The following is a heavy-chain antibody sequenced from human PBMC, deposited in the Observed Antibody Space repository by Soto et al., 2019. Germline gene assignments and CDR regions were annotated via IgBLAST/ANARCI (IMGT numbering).Heavy chain of an antibody. CDR3: ARAYYYYGMDV. V-gene: IGHV4-34*01. CDR1: GGSFSGYY. J-gene: IGHJ6*02. CDR2: INHSGST. Sequence: KTSETLSLTCAVYGGSFSGYYWSWIRQPPGKGLEWIGEINHSGSTNYNPSLKSRVTISVDTSKNQFSLKLSSVTAADTAVYYCARAYYYYGMDVWGQGTTVTVSS.